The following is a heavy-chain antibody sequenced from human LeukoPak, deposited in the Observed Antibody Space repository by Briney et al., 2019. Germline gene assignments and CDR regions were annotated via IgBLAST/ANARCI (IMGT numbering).Heavy chain of an antibody. Sequence: PGGSLRLSCAASGFTFSNYWMSWVRQAPGKGLEWVANIKQDRSEKYYVDSVKGRFTISRDNAKNSLYLQMNSLRAEDTAVYYCARESRIVGAPFDPWGQGTLVTVSS. D-gene: IGHD1-26*01. V-gene: IGHV3-7*01. CDR3: ARESRIVGAPFDP. CDR1: GFTFSNYW. J-gene: IGHJ5*02. CDR2: IKQDRSEK.